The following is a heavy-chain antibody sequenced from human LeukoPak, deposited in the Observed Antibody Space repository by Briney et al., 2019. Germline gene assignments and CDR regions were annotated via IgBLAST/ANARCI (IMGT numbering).Heavy chain of an antibody. Sequence: GGSLRLSCAASGFTFNTYNMHWVRQFPGKGLEWVAFVSYAGGIKFYADSVKGRFTISRDNSRNTLYLQLNSLRPEDTAVYFCAKDGGSGAYSLDYWGQGTLVTVSS. V-gene: IGHV3-30*02. CDR3: AKDGGSGAYSLDY. CDR1: GFTFNTYN. D-gene: IGHD3-10*01. CDR2: VSYAGGIK. J-gene: IGHJ4*02.